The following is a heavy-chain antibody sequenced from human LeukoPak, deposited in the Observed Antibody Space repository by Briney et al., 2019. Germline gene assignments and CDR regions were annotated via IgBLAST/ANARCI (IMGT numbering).Heavy chain of an antibody. D-gene: IGHD1-26*01. J-gene: IGHJ6*02. CDR1: GFTLDDYA. V-gene: IGHV3-9*01. Sequence: GGSLRLSCAASGFTLDDYAMHWVRQAPGNGLGWVSGISWNSGSIGYADSVKGRFTISRDNAKNSLYLQRNSLRAEDTALYYCAKMAFMGGAQLGMDVWGQGTTVTVSS. CDR3: AKMAFMGGAQLGMDV. CDR2: ISWNSGSI.